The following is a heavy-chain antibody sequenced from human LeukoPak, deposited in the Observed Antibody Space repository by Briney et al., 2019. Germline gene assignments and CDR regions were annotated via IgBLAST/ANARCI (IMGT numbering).Heavy chain of an antibody. J-gene: IGHJ4*02. Sequence: PSETLSLTCTVSGGSISSSSYYWGWIRQPPGKGLEWIGSIYYSGSTYYNPSLKSRVTISVDTSKNQFSLKLSSVTAADTAVYYCARVNYSNFIDYWGQGTLVTVSS. CDR1: GGSISSSSYY. D-gene: IGHD4-11*01. CDR2: IYYSGST. CDR3: ARVNYSNFIDY. V-gene: IGHV4-39*01.